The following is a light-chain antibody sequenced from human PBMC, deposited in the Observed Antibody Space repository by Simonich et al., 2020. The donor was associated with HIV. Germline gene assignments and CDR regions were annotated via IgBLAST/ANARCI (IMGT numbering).Light chain of an antibody. J-gene: IGKJ2*01. Sequence: DIQLTQSPSFLSTSVGDRVTITCRASQGISSYLAWYQQKPGKAPKLLIYAASTLQSGVPSRFSGSGSGTEFSLTISSLQSEDFAVYYCQQYNKWPYTFGQGTKLEIK. CDR1: QGISSY. CDR3: QQYNKWPYT. V-gene: IGKV1-9*01. CDR2: AAS.